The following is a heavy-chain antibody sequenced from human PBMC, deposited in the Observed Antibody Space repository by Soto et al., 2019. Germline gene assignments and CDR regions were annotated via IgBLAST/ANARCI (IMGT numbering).Heavy chain of an antibody. J-gene: IGHJ4*02. Sequence: QVQLQESGPGLVKPSETLSLTCTVSGGSISSGSHYWSWIRQPPGKGLEWIGYIYHTGSTNYNPSLSSPVTRAVDTSKNQFSLKLNSVTAADTAVYYCTRGGSIAAAVVDYWGQGTLVTVSS. CDR1: GGSISSGSHY. CDR3: TRGGSIAAAVVDY. D-gene: IGHD6-13*01. V-gene: IGHV4-61*01. CDR2: IYHTGST.